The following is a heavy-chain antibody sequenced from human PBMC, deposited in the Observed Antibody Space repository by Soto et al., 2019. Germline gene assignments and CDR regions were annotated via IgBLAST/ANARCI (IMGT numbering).Heavy chain of an antibody. CDR1: GFTFSRYA. J-gene: IGHJ4*02. D-gene: IGHD6-19*01. Sequence: EVQLLESGGGLVQPGGSLRLSCAASGFTFSRYAMSWVRQAPGKGLEWVSAISGSGGSTYYADSVKGRFTISRDNSKNTLYLQMNSLRAEDTAVDYCAKDSSGWPSLHDYWGQGTLVTVSS. CDR3: AKDSSGWPSLHDY. CDR2: ISGSGGST. V-gene: IGHV3-23*01.